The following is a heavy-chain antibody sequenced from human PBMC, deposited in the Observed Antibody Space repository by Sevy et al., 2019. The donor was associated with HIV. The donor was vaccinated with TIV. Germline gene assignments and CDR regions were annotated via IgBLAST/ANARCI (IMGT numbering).Heavy chain of an antibody. CDR2: IYHTGKT. D-gene: IGHD6-19*01. V-gene: IGHV4-38-2*01. Sequence: SETLSLTCAVSGPSMTSGPYWGWIRQPPGKGLEWIGTIYHTGKTYYKASLKSRLSLSIDTSSNQFSLSLHSVTAADTAIYYCASTRGSATSSLQYFDSWGQGTLVTVSS. J-gene: IGHJ4*02. CDR1: GPSMTSGPY. CDR3: ASTRGSATSSLQYFDS.